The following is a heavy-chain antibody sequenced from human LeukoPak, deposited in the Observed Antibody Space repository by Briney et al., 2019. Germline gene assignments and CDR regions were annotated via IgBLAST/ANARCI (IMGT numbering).Heavy chain of an antibody. Sequence: PGGSLRLSCAASGFTFSSYAMHWVRQAPGKGLEGVAVISYDGSNKYYADSVKGRFTISRDNSKNTLYLQMNSLRAEDAAVYYCARLEIVGAANAFDIWGQGTMVTVSS. V-gene: IGHV3-30-3*01. CDR2: ISYDGSNK. CDR3: ARLEIVGAANAFDI. CDR1: GFTFSSYA. D-gene: IGHD1-26*01. J-gene: IGHJ3*02.